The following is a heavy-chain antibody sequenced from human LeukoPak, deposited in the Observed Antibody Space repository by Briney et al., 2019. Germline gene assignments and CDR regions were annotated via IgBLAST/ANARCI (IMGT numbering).Heavy chain of an antibody. Sequence: ASVKVSCKASGYTFIDYFVHWVRQAPGQGLECMGWINPKSGGANYAQNFQGRVSMTRDTSISAAYLEVSGLRSDDTAVYYCARALRTDILTTDYWGQGTLVTVSS. J-gene: IGHJ4*02. CDR1: GYTFIDYF. D-gene: IGHD3-9*01. V-gene: IGHV1-2*02. CDR2: INPKSGGA. CDR3: ARALRTDILTTDY.